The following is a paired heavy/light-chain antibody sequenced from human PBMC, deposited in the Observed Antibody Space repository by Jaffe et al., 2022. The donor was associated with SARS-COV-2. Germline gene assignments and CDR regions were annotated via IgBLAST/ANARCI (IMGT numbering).Light chain of an antibody. CDR1: QSVSSY. CDR2: DAS. CDR3: QQRTNWPGT. Sequence: EILLTQSPATLSLSPGERATLSCRASQSVSSYLAWYQQQPGQAPRLLIYDASNRATGIPARFSGSGSGTDFTLTISSLEPEDFAVYYCQQRTNWPGTFGQGTKLEI. J-gene: IGKJ2*01. V-gene: IGKV3-11*01.
Heavy chain of an antibody. V-gene: IGHV3-23*01. CDR1: GFTFTSYA. Sequence: EVQLLESGGGLVQPGGSLRLTCAASGFTFTSYAMGWVRQAPGKGLEWVSAISGAGGSTFYADSVKGRFTISRDNSKNTLYLQMTSLRAEDTAIFYCAKESVGGVVTPGPIDYWGQGTLVTVSS. CDR3: AKESVGGVVTPGPIDY. J-gene: IGHJ4*02. CDR2: ISGAGGST. D-gene: IGHD2-21*02.